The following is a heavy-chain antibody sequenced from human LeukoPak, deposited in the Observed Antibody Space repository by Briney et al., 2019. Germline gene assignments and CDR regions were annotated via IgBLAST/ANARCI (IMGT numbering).Heavy chain of an antibody. CDR3: ARGGFGSGVSLFDP. J-gene: IGHJ5*02. CDR2: ISYDGSNK. V-gene: IGHV3-30*03. Sequence: GGSLRLSCAASGFTFSSYGMHWVRQAPGKGLEWVAVISYDGSNKYYADSVKGRFTISRDNSKNTLYLQMNSLRAEDTAVYYCARGGFGSGVSLFDPWGQGTLVTVSS. CDR1: GFTFSSYG. D-gene: IGHD3-10*01.